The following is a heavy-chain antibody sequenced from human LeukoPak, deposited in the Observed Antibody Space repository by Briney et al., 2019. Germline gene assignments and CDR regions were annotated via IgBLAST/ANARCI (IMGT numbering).Heavy chain of an antibody. CDR2: IYYSGST. CDR1: GGSMSSYY. V-gene: IGHV4-59*01. Sequence: PSETLSLTRNVSGGSMSSYYWSWIRQPPGKGLEWIGYIYYSGSTNYNPSLNSRVTISVDTSKNQFSLKLSSVTAADTAVYYCARGRYNWNYWGQGILVTVSS. J-gene: IGHJ4*02. CDR3: ARGRYNWNY. D-gene: IGHD1-20*01.